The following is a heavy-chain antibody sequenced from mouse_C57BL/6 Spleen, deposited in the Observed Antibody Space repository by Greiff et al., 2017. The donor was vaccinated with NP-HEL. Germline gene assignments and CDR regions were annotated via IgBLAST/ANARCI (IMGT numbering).Heavy chain of an antibody. D-gene: IGHD1-1*01. V-gene: IGHV1-69*01. Sequence: QVQLQQPGAELVMPGASVKLSCKASGYTFTSYWMHWVKQRPGQGLEWIGEIDPSDSYTNYTQKFKGKSTLTVDKSSSTAYMQLSSLTSEDSAVYYCARRGTTVVAPYWYFDVWGTGTTVTVSS. CDR1: GYTFTSYW. CDR2: IDPSDSYT. J-gene: IGHJ1*03. CDR3: ARRGTTVVAPYWYFDV.